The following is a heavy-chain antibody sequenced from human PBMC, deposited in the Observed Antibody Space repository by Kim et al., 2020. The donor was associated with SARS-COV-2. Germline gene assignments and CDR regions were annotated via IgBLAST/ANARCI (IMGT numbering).Heavy chain of an antibody. V-gene: IGHV3-11*06. CDR1: GFTFSDNY. D-gene: IGHD6-13*01. CDR2: ISSSSRYT. J-gene: IGHJ4*02. Sequence: GGSLRLTCAASGFTFSDNYMSWIRQAPGKGMEWVSYISSSSRYTNYAHSVKGRFTISRDNAKNSPYLQMNSLRAEDTAVYYCAREKAAGDYWGQGTLVTVSS. CDR3: AREKAAGDY.